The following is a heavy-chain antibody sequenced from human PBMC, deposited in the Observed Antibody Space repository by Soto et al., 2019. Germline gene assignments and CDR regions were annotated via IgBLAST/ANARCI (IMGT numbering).Heavy chain of an antibody. D-gene: IGHD4-4*01. J-gene: IGHJ6*04. CDR1: GGTFSSYT. CDR3: ASSYSNYALIDYYYYVLDF. V-gene: IGHV1-69*02. CDR2: IIPILGIA. Sequence: SVKVSCKASGGTFSSYTISWVRQAPGQGLEWMGRIIPILGIANYAQKFQGRVTITADKSTSTAYMELSSLRSEDTAVYYCASSYSNYALIDYYYYVLDFWGKGSWV.